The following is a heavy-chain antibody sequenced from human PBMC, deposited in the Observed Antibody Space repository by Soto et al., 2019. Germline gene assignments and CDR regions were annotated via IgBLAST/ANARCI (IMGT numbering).Heavy chain of an antibody. V-gene: IGHV3-30*18. J-gene: IGHJ3*01. Sequence: CEGSGFSFSNYGIHWVRQAPGKGLEWVAVISHDGNSHHLADSVRGRFTISRDNSKNTVFLHMTSLRREDSAVYHCVKAQERSAQYFAVVITAFDFWGQGTMVTVSS. CDR2: ISHDGNSH. CDR1: GFSFSNYG. D-gene: IGHD3-22*01. CDR3: VKAQERSAQYFAVVITAFDF.